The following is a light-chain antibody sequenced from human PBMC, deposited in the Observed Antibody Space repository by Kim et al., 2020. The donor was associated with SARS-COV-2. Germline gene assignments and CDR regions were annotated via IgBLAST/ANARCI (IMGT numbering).Light chain of an antibody. Sequence: GQSVTFSCSGTSSDVGIYTFVSWYQQPPGKAPHLIIYEVNTRPSGVPHRFSGSTSGNTASLTVSGLQAEDEAAYYCNSYAGIANWVLGGGTQLTVL. CDR2: EVN. CDR3: NSYAGIANWV. V-gene: IGLV2-8*01. CDR1: SSDVGIYTF. J-gene: IGLJ3*02.